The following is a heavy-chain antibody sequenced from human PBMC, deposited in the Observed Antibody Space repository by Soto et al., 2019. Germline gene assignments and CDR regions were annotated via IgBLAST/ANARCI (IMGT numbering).Heavy chain of an antibody. Sequence: SETLSLTCSVSGGSVSSGGYYWSWIRQPPGKGLEWIGYIYYSGSTNYNPSLKSRISISVETSKNQFSLKLTSVTAADTAVYYCARLKWNSPLGGQGTLVTVSS. CDR1: GGSVSSGGYY. CDR2: IYYSGST. V-gene: IGHV4-61*08. CDR3: ARLKWNSPL. D-gene: IGHD1-7*01. J-gene: IGHJ4*02.